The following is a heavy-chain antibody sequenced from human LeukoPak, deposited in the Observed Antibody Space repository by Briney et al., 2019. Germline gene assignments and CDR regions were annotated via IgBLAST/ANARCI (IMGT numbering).Heavy chain of an antibody. CDR2: IFPSGAT. CDR3: AKRGGSDNSTLLD. Sequence: KCSETLSLTCTVSGASITSHYWSWVRQSAGKRLEWIGRIFPSGATTYSPSFQSRVTMSVDTSRNQFSLKLTSVTAADTAVYYCAKRGGSDNSTLLDWGQGTLVTVSS. J-gene: IGHJ4*02. V-gene: IGHV4-4*07. CDR1: GASITSHY. D-gene: IGHD3-16*01.